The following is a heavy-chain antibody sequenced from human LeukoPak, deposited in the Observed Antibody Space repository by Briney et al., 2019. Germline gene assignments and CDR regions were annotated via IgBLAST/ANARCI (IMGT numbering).Heavy chain of an antibody. CDR1: GFTFNTYG. CDR2: IWYDGSNK. V-gene: IGHV3-33*06. Sequence: GGSLRLSCAASGFTFNTYGMHWVRQAPGKGLEWVAVIWYDGSNKYYADSVKGRFTISRDNSKNTLYLQMNSLRAEDTAVYYCAKVSYYYDSSGTDCWGQGTLVTVSS. D-gene: IGHD3-22*01. J-gene: IGHJ4*02. CDR3: AKVSYYYDSSGTDC.